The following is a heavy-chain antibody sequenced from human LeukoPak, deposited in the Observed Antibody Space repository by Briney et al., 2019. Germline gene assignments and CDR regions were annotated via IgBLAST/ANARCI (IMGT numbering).Heavy chain of an antibody. Sequence: GGSLRLSCAASGFTFSSYSMNWVRQAPGKGLEWVSYISSSSSTIYYADSVKGRFTISRDNAKISLHLQMNSLRAEDTAVYYCARGRQQRPVVQDYYYYYMDVWGKGTTVTVSS. J-gene: IGHJ6*03. CDR1: GFTFSSYS. CDR3: ARGRQQRPVVQDYYYYYMDV. D-gene: IGHD6-13*01. CDR2: ISSSSSTI. V-gene: IGHV3-48*04.